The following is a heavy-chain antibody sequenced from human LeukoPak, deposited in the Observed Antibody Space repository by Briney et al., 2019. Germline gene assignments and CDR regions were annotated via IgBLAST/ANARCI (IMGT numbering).Heavy chain of an antibody. CDR1: GFTFSSYA. CDR2: ISSSSSYI. Sequence: GGSLRLSCAASGFTFSSYAMSWVRQAPGKGLEWVSSISSSSSYIYYADSVKGRFTISRDNAKNSLYLQMNSLRAEDTAVYYCARGSGIVGVVPGWFDPWGQGTLVTVSS. CDR3: ARGSGIVGVVPGWFDP. D-gene: IGHD2-2*01. V-gene: IGHV3-21*01. J-gene: IGHJ5*02.